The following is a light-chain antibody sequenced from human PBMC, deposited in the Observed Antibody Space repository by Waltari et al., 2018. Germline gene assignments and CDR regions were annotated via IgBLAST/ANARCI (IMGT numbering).Light chain of an antibody. J-gene: IGKJ1*01. Sequence: DIVLTQSPAILSLSPGERASLSCRASQSVTNYLAWYQQKPGQAPRLLIYDTSNRATGIPARFSGSGFGTDFTLTISSLEPEDFAVYYCQQYVESPATFGQGTKVEIK. CDR2: DTS. CDR1: QSVTNY. V-gene: IGKV3-11*01. CDR3: QQYVESPAT.